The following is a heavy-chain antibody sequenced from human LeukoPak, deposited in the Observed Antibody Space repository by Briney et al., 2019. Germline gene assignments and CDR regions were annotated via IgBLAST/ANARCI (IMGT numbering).Heavy chain of an antibody. CDR2: IYYSGST. CDR1: GGSISSGGYC. V-gene: IGHV4-31*03. CDR3: ARDRGGLDY. D-gene: IGHD4-23*01. Sequence: SQTLSLTCTVSGGSISSGGYCWSWIRQHPGKGLEWIGYIYYSGSTYYNPSLKSRVTISVDTSKNQFSLKLSSVTAADTAVYYCARDRGGLDYWGQGTLVTVSS. J-gene: IGHJ4*02.